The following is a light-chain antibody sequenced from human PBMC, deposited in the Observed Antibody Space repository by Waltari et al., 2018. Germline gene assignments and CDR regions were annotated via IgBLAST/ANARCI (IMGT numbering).Light chain of an antibody. V-gene: IGLV2-14*03. Sequence: QSALTQPASVSGSPGQLITIPCTGTSSDVGGYNFVSWYQQHPGKAPKLMIYDVTNRPSGVSNRFSGSKSGNTASLTISGLQAEDEADYYCSSYASSSAHYVFGSGTKVTVL. CDR3: SSYASSSAHYV. J-gene: IGLJ1*01. CDR1: SSDVGGYNF. CDR2: DVT.